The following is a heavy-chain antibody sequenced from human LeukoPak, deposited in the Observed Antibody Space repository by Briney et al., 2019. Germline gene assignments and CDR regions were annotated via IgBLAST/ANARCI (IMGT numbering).Heavy chain of an antibody. J-gene: IGHJ6*02. Sequence: PGGSLRLSCAASGFTFGTFTMNWVRQTPGKGLEWVSSISTSSSYIYYADSVKGRFTVSRDNAKNSLYLQMNSLRAEDTAVYYCARDRDVPAIGMDVWGQGTTVTVSS. CDR3: ARDRDVPAIGMDV. CDR1: GFTFGTFT. V-gene: IGHV3-21*06. CDR2: ISTSSSYI.